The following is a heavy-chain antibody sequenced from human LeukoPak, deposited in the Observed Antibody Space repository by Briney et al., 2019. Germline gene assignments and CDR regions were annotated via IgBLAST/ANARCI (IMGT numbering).Heavy chain of an antibody. J-gene: IGHJ4*02. CDR1: GDSISSDKW. CDR2: FHHSVST. Sequence: SETLSLTCDVSGDSISSDKWWSWVRQPPGKGLEYIGEFHHSVSTNYNPSLKSRLTISVDKSKNQFSLKLSSVTAADTAVYYCASHSGWSGPSEWGQGALVTVSS. D-gene: IGHD6-19*01. CDR3: ASHSGWSGPSE. V-gene: IGHV4-4*02.